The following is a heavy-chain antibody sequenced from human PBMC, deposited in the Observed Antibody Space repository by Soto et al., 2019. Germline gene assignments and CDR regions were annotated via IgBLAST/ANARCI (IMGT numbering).Heavy chain of an antibody. CDR1: GGSISSSSYY. Sequence: SETLSLTCTVSGGSISSSSYYWGWIRQPPGKGLEWIGSIYYSGSTYYNPSLKSRVTISVDTSKNQFSLKLSSVTAADTAVYYCARLFGTGTTLILRDYYYYYGMDVWGQGTTVTSP. J-gene: IGHJ6*02. CDR2: IYYSGST. CDR3: ARLFGTGTTLILRDYYYYYGMDV. V-gene: IGHV4-39*07. D-gene: IGHD1-7*01.